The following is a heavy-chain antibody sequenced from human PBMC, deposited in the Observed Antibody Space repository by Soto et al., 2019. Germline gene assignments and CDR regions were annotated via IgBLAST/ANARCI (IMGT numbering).Heavy chain of an antibody. CDR3: ARLNLDYGDYRLYYFDY. CDR2: IYPGDSDT. Sequence: PGESLKISCKGSGYSFTSYWIGWVRQMPGKGLEWMGIIYPGDSDTRYSPSFQGQVTISADKSISTAYLQWSSLKASDTAMYYCARLNLDYGDYRLYYFDYWGQGTLVTVSS. V-gene: IGHV5-51*01. CDR1: GYSFTSYW. J-gene: IGHJ4*02. D-gene: IGHD4-17*01.